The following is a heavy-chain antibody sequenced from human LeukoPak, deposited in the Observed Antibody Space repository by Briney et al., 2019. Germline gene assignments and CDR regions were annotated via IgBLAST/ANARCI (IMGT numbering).Heavy chain of an antibody. V-gene: IGHV4-34*01. J-gene: IGHJ4*02. CDR1: GGSFSGYY. CDR2: IYYSGST. CDR3: ARSYYYGSGSTDY. D-gene: IGHD3-10*01. Sequence: SETLSLTCAVYGGSFSGYYWSWIRQPPGKGLEWIGSIYYSGSTYYNPSLKSRVTISVDTSKNQFSLKLSSVTAADTAVYYCARSYYYGSGSTDYWGQGTLVTVSS.